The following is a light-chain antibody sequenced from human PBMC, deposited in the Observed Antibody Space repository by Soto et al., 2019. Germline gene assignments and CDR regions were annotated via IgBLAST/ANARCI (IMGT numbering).Light chain of an antibody. CDR2: GAS. V-gene: IGKV1-33*01. Sequence: DIQMPQSPSSLSASVGDRITLRCQASQDISYYLRWYQQKPWQAPNLLIYGASNLEPGVPSRFSGSGSGTDFSLTISSLQPEYIATYYCQQYDNLPLTFGHGTRLEIK. CDR1: QDISYY. J-gene: IGKJ5*01. CDR3: QQYDNLPLT.